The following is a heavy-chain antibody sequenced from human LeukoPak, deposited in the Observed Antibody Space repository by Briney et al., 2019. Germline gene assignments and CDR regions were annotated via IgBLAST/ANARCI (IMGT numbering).Heavy chain of an antibody. Sequence: SETLSLTCTVSGGSISSSSYYWGWIRQPPGKGLEWIGSIYYSGSTYYNPSLKSRVTISVDTSKNQFSLKLSSVTADDTAVYYCARPYSYGFRYSFDYWGQGTLVTVSS. D-gene: IGHD5-18*01. CDR1: GGSISSSSYY. J-gene: IGHJ4*02. V-gene: IGHV4-39*07. CDR2: IYYSGST. CDR3: ARPYSYGFRYSFDY.